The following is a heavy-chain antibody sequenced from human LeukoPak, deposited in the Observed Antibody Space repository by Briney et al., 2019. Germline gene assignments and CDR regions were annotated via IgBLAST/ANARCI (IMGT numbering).Heavy chain of an antibody. V-gene: IGHV4-39*01. CDR2: IYYTGST. CDR1: GASISGSGYY. Sequence: SQTLSLTCAVSGASISGSGYYLGWIRQPPGKGLEWIGNIYYTGSTYYNASLQSRVTISIDTSKNQFSLRLNSVTAADTAMYYCVKSGGYGLIDYWGQGTLVTVSS. CDR3: VKSGGYGLIDY. J-gene: IGHJ4*02. D-gene: IGHD1-26*01.